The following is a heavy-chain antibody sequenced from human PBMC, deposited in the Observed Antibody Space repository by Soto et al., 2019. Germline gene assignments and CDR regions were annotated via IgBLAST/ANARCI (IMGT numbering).Heavy chain of an antibody. V-gene: IGHV3-23*01. CDR2: ISGSGGST. D-gene: IGHD3-10*01. CDR3: AKAQARITMVRGVGYYYYYYGMDV. Sequence: GGSLRLSCAASGFTFSSYAMSWVRQAPGKGLEWVSAISGSGGSTYYADSVKGRFTISRDNSKNTLYLQMNSLRAEDTAVYYCAKAQARITMVRGVGYYYYYYGMDVWGQGTTVTVSS. CDR1: GFTFSSYA. J-gene: IGHJ6*02.